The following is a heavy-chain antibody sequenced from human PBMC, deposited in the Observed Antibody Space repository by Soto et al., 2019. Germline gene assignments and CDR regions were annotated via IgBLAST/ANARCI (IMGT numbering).Heavy chain of an antibody. D-gene: IGHD3-9*01. J-gene: IGHJ4*02. Sequence: QITLKESGPTLVRPTQTLTLTCAFSGFSLSTSGVGVGWIRQPPGKALEWLAVIYWDDSKHYSPSLRSRLTIHKDTAKNQVVLTMTNMDPMDTGTYDFAHKGPEDWPLDYWGQGTLVTVSS. CDR2: IYWDDSK. CDR1: GFSLSTSGVG. CDR3: AHKGPEDWPLDY. V-gene: IGHV2-5*02.